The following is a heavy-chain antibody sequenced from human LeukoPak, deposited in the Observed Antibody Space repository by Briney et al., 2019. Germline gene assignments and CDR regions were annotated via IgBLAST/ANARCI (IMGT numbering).Heavy chain of an antibody. CDR1: GFTFSSYW. J-gene: IGHJ3*02. CDR2: IKQDGSEK. CDR3: AKGNWGSTNAFDI. D-gene: IGHD7-27*01. V-gene: IGHV3-7*01. Sequence: GGSLRLSCAASGFTFSSYWMSWVRQAPGKGLEWVANIKQDGSEKYYVDSVKGRFTISRDNAKNSLYLQMNSLRVEDTADYYCAKGNWGSTNAFDIWGQGTMVTVSS.